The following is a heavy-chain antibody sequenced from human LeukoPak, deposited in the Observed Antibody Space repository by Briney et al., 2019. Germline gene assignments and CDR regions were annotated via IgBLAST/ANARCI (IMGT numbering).Heavy chain of an antibody. CDR1: GFTFSSYA. D-gene: IGHD5-24*01. CDR3: AKGTNRWLQLYYFDY. V-gene: IGHV3-23*01. Sequence: GGSLRLSCAASGFTFSSYAMSWVRQAPGKGLEWVSAISGSGGSTYYADSVKGRFTTSRDNSKNTLYLQMNSLRAEDTAVYYCAKGTNRWLQLYYFDYWGQGTLVTVSP. J-gene: IGHJ4*02. CDR2: ISGSGGST.